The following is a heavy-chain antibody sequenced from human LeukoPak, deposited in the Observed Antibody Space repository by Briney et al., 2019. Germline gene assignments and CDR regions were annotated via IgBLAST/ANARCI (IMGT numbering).Heavy chain of an antibody. D-gene: IGHD3-16*01. CDR2: LRGNGDA. CDR1: GFTFSSYA. V-gene: IGHV3-23*01. CDR3: AKASWVSTADSVL. Sequence: GGSLRLSCVASGFTFSSYAMSWVRETPARGLEWVSSLRGNGDAFYADSVKGRFTLSRDESRNTVYLQLNKLRVEDTAIYYCAKASWVSTADSVLWGQGTVVTVSS. J-gene: IGHJ4*02.